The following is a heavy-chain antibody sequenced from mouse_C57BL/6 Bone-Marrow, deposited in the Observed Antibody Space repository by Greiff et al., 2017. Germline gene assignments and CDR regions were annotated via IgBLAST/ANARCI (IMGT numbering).Heavy chain of an antibody. CDR3: AGSVYYGSYFDY. V-gene: IGHV1-26*01. Sequence: VQLQQSGPELVKPGASVKISCKASGYTFTDYYMHWVKQSHGKSLEWIGDINPYNGGTSYNQKFKGKATLTVDKSSSTAYMELRSLTSEDSAVYYCAGSVYYGSYFDYWGQGTTLTVSS. J-gene: IGHJ2*01. CDR2: INPYNGGT. D-gene: IGHD1-1*01. CDR1: GYTFTDYY.